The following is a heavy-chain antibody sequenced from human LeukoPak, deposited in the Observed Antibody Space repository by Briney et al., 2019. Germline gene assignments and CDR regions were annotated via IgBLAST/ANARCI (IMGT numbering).Heavy chain of an antibody. CDR3: ARDSNYGMDV. V-gene: IGHV3-74*01. CDR1: GFTFSTYW. J-gene: IGHJ6*02. Sequence: GGSLRLSCAASGFTFSTYWMHWVRQASGKGLVWVSRINRDGSGTSYVDSVKGRFTISRDNAKNTVYLQMNSLRAEDTAVYYCARDSNYGMDVWGQGTTVTVSS. CDR2: INRDGSGT.